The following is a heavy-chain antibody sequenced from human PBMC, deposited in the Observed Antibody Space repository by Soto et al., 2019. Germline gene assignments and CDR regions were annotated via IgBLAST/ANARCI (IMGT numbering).Heavy chain of an antibody. Sequence: XSRIGSDGTSGCTFSRYALRWVRQAPGKGLEWLSSISGSGGSTYYADSVKGRFTISRDNSKNTLYLQMNSLRAEDTAVYYCAREEAYCSSTSCYFHWGQGTLVTVSS. CDR1: GCTFSRYA. CDR3: AREEAYCSSTSCYFH. CDR2: ISGSGGST. D-gene: IGHD2-2*01. J-gene: IGHJ4*02. V-gene: IGHV3-23*01.